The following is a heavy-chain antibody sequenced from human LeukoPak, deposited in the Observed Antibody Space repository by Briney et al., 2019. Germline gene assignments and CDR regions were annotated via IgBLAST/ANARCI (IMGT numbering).Heavy chain of an antibody. D-gene: IGHD6-13*01. CDR2: ISTFNGNT. J-gene: IGHJ4*02. Sequence: GASVKVSCKASGYTFTRYGISWVRQAPGQGLEWMGWISTFNGNTNYPQKFQGRVTMTTDTSTRTGYMELRSLRSDDTAVYYCARSAGGGNWYQTFDYWGQGTLVTVSS. CDR1: GYTFTRYG. V-gene: IGHV1-18*01. CDR3: ARSAGGGNWYQTFDY.